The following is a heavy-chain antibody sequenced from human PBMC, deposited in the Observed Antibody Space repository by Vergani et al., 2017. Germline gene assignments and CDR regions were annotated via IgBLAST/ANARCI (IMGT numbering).Heavy chain of an antibody. J-gene: IGHJ3*02. CDR2: MNPNSGNT. Sequence: QVQLVQSGAEVKKPGASVKVSCKASGYTFTSYDINWVRQATGQGLEWMGWMNPNSGNTGYAQKFQGRVTMTTDTSTSTAYMELRSLRSDDTAVYYCARDARRITIFGVDHDAFDIWGQGTMVTVSS. D-gene: IGHD3-3*01. CDR1: GYTFTSYD. CDR3: ARDARRITIFGVDHDAFDI. V-gene: IGHV1-8*01.